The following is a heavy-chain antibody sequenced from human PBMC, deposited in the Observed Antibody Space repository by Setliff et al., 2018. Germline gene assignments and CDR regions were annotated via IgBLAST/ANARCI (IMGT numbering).Heavy chain of an antibody. D-gene: IGHD3-16*01. CDR3: ARGGVLGTGDFDY. CDR2: TYYIGAT. CDR1: GASISTHY. V-gene: IGHV4-59*11. Sequence: KASETLSLTCTVSGASISTHYWSWIRQPPGKGLEWIGHTYYIGATNYNPSLKGRFPISVDTSKNQLSLKMNFVTAADTAVYYCARGGVLGTGDFDYWGQGTLVNVSS. J-gene: IGHJ4*02.